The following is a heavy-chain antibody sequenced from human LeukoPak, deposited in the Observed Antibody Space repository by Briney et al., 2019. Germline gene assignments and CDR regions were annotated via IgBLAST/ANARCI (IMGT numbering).Heavy chain of an antibody. CDR3: ARALPGYSSGWFDDYYYYGMDV. CDR2: INGNGVT. CDR1: GGSISSYY. J-gene: IGHJ6*02. Sequence: SETLSLTCTVSGGSISSYYWSWIRQPPGKGLEWIGRINGNGVTNNNPSLKSRLTMSVDTSKNQFSLKLSSVTAADTAVYYCARALPGYSSGWFDDYYYYGMDVWGQGTTVTVSS. V-gene: IGHV4-4*07. D-gene: IGHD6-19*01.